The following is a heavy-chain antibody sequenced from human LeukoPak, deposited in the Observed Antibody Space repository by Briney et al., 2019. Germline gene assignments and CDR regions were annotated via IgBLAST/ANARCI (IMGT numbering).Heavy chain of an antibody. D-gene: IGHD2-15*01. CDR1: GGSFSSSY. Sequence: PSETLSLTCAVYGGSFSSSYWSWVRQPLGKGLEWIGSIDYSGSTYHNPSLKSRITISVDTSKNQFSLKLSSVTAADTAVYYCARYCTGGSCLDYWGQGTLVTVSS. V-gene: IGHV4-34*01. J-gene: IGHJ4*02. CDR2: IDYSGST. CDR3: ARYCTGGSCLDY.